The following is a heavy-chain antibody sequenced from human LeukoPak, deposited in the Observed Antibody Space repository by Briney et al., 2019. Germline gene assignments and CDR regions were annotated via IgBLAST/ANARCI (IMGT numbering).Heavy chain of an antibody. J-gene: IGHJ6*04. CDR1: GFTVSSNY. CDR3: ARDGYGDKTMDV. Sequence: GGSLRLSCAASGFTVSSNYMSWVRQAPGKGLEWVSAISGSGGSTYYADSVKGRFTISRDNAKNTLYLQMNSLRAEDTAVYYCARDGYGDKTMDVWGKGATVTVSS. V-gene: IGHV3-23*01. CDR2: ISGSGGST. D-gene: IGHD4-23*01.